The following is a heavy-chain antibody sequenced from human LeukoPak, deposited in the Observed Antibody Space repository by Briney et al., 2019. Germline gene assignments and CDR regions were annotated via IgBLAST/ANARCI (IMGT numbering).Heavy chain of an antibody. D-gene: IGHD5-12*01. CDR2: SYHRGST. V-gene: IGHV4-59*01. J-gene: IGHJ3*02. CDR1: GGSISSYY. Sequence: SETLSLTCTVSGGSISSYYWSWIRQSPGKGLEWIGWSYHRGSTSYNPSLKSRVAISVDTSKDQFSLKLTSVTAADTAVYYCARDRGGYPFAFDIWGQGTMVTVSS. CDR3: ARDRGGYPFAFDI.